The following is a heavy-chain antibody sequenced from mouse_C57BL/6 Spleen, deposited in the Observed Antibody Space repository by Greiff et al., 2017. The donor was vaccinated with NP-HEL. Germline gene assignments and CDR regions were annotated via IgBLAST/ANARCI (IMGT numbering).Heavy chain of an antibody. CDR1: GFNIKDYY. Sequence: EVQLVESGAELVKPGASVKLSCTASGFNIKDYYMHWVKQRTEQGLEWIGRIDPEDGETKYARKFQGKATITADTSSNTAYLQLSSLTSEDPAVYYCEALYDDDARGDYWGQGTTLTVSS. V-gene: IGHV14-2*01. J-gene: IGHJ2*01. D-gene: IGHD2-4*01. CDR2: IDPEDGET. CDR3: EALYDDDARGDY.